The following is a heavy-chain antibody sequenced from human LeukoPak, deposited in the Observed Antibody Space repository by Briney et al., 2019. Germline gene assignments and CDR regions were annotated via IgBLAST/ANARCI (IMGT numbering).Heavy chain of an antibody. J-gene: IGHJ5*02. CDR1: GYSISSGYY. D-gene: IGHD3-22*01. Sequence: SETLSLTCTVSGYSISSGYYWGWIRQPPGKGLEWIGSIYHSGSTYYNPSLKSRVTISVDTSKNQFSLKLSSVTAADTAVYYCARDFACYDSSGYDSWFDPWGQGTLVTVSS. CDR2: IYHSGST. V-gene: IGHV4-38-2*02. CDR3: ARDFACYDSSGYDSWFDP.